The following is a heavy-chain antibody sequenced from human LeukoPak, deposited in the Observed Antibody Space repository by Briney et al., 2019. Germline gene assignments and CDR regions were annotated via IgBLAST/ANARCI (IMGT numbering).Heavy chain of an antibody. V-gene: IGHV1-2*02. CDR3: ASGGTTVTTAPTGIVDYYYYMDV. J-gene: IGHJ6*03. CDR2: INPNSGGT. Sequence: ASVKVSCKASEYTFTGYYMHWVRQAPGQGLEWMGWINPNSGGTNYAQKFQGRVTMTRDTSISTAYMELSRLRSDDTAVYYCASGGTTVTTAPTGIVDYYYYMDVWGKGTTVTVSS. D-gene: IGHD4-11*01. CDR1: EYTFTGYY.